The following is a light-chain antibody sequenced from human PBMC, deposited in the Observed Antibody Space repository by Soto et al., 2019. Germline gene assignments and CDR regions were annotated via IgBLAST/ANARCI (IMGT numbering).Light chain of an antibody. V-gene: IGLV3-9*01. CDR3: QVWDKNTAV. Sequence: SYELTQSLSVSVALGQTARITCGGNNIGSKNVHWYQQKPGQAPVLVIYRDTNRPSGIPERFSGSNSGNAATLTINRVQAGDKADYYCQVWDKNTAVFGNRTKVTVL. J-gene: IGLJ1*01. CDR2: RDT. CDR1: NIGSKN.